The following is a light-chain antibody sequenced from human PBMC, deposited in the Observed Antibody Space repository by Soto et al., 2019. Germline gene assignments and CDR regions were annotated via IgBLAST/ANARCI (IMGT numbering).Light chain of an antibody. CDR3: QQYGSSWT. CDR1: QSVSNNY. V-gene: IGKV3-20*01. Sequence: EIMLTQSPGTLSLSPGERATLSYRASQSVSNNYLAWYQQKPGQAPRLLIYAASSRATGIPDRFSGSASGTDFTLTISRLEPEDFAVYYCQQYGSSWTFGQGTKVDIK. CDR2: AAS. J-gene: IGKJ1*01.